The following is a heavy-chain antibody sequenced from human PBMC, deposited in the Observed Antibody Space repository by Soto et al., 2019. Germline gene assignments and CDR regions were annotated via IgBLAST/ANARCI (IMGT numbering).Heavy chain of an antibody. CDR1: GFTFSSYA. J-gene: IGHJ4*02. Sequence: GGSLRLSCAASGFTFSSYAMSWVRQAPGRGLEWVSAVSGSGGSTYYADSVKGRFTISRDSSKNTLYLQMNSLRAEDTAVYYCAGGFGELLGGYYFDYWGQGTLVTVSS. CDR2: VSGSGGST. D-gene: IGHD3-10*01. CDR3: AGGFGELLGGYYFDY. V-gene: IGHV3-23*01.